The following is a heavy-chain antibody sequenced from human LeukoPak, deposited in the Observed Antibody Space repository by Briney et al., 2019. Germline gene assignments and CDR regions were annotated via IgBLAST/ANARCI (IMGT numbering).Heavy chain of an antibody. CDR2: LYSGGST. D-gene: IGHD5-24*01. Sequence: GGSLRLSCAASGFTVSGNNMSWVRQAPGKGLEWVSLLYSGGSTYYADSVKGRFSISRDNSKNTLYLQMNSLRAEDTTVYYCASRDKGYYYGMDVWGQGITVTVSS. CDR3: ASRDKGYYYGMDV. V-gene: IGHV3-66*01. J-gene: IGHJ6*02. CDR1: GFTVSGNN.